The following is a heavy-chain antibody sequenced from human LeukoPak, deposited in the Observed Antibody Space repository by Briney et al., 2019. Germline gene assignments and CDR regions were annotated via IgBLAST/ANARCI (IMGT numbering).Heavy chain of an antibody. D-gene: IGHD3-3*01. CDR1: GFTFSSYG. CDR2: IWYDGSNK. J-gene: IGHJ4*02. V-gene: IGHV3-33*01. CDR3: VRDQFFSFDY. Sequence: PGRSLRLSCAASGFTFSSYGMHWVRQAPGKGLEWVAVIWYDGSNKYYADSVKGRFTISRDNSKNSLYLQMNSLRDEDTAVYYCVRDQFFSFDYWGQGTLVTVSS.